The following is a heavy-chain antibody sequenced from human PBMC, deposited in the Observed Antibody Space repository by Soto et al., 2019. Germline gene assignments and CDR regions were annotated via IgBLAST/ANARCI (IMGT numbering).Heavy chain of an antibody. Sequence: GASVKVSCKASGYTFTSYDINWVRQATGQGLEWMGWMNPNSGNTGYAQKFQGRVTMTADASTSTAYMELSSLRSEDTAVYYCARDLITIFGVVKHYYYYYGMDVWGQGTTVTVSS. CDR1: GYTFTSYD. V-gene: IGHV1-8*01. CDR3: ARDLITIFGVVKHYYYYYGMDV. D-gene: IGHD3-3*01. J-gene: IGHJ6*02. CDR2: MNPNSGNT.